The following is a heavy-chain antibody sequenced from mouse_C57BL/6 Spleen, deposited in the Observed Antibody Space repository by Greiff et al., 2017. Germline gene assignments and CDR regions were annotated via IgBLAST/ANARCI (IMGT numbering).Heavy chain of an antibody. CDR3: ARRYGYDNWYFDV. Sequence: EVQGVESGGGLVKPGGSLKLSCAASGFTFSSYTMSWVRQTPEKRLEWVATISGGGGNTYYPDSVKGRFTISRDNAKNTLYLQMSSLRSEDTALYYCARRYGYDNWYFDVWGTGTTVTVSS. CDR2: ISGGGGNT. J-gene: IGHJ1*03. CDR1: GFTFSSYT. V-gene: IGHV5-9*01. D-gene: IGHD2-2*01.